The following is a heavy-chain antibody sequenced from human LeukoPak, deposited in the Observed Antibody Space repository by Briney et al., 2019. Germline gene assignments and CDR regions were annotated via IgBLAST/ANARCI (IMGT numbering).Heavy chain of an antibody. CDR2: INSDGSTT. V-gene: IGHV3-74*01. CDR3: TSYTSGWN. D-gene: IGHD6-19*01. J-gene: IGHJ4*02. Sequence: GGSLRLSCAASELTFNSNWMHWVRQAPGKGLVWVSRINSDGSTTNYADSVKGRFTISRDNAKNTLYLQMNSLRAEDTAVYYCTSYTSGWNWGQGTLVPVSS. CDR1: ELTFNSNW.